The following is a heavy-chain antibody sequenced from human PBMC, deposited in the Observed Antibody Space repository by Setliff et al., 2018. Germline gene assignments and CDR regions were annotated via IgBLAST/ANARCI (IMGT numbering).Heavy chain of an antibody. CDR1: GGTFSDYY. CDR3: ARGRNVAARLLDS. D-gene: IGHD6-6*01. CDR2: INHSGSS. Sequence: SETLSLTCAAYGGTFSDYYWTWIRQPPGKGLEWIGEINHSGSSNYNPSLKSRVTISVDTSKNQFSLKVTSVTAADTALYYCARGRNVAARLLDSWGQGTPVTVSS. J-gene: IGHJ4*02. V-gene: IGHV4-34*01.